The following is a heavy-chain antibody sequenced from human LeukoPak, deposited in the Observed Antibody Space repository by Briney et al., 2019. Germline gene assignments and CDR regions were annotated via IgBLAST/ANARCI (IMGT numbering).Heavy chain of an antibody. CDR2: IDTSGRT. CDR3: ARENGHYSGSGSYYAY. CDR1: GASITSGRYF. J-gene: IGHJ4*02. D-gene: IGHD3-10*01. Sequence: SQTLSLTCTVSGASITSGRYFWSWIRQPAGKGLEWIGRIDTSGRTNYNPSLKSRVTISVDTAKNQLSLTLTSVTAADTAVYYCARENGHYSGSGSYYAYWGQGTLVTVSS. V-gene: IGHV4-61*02.